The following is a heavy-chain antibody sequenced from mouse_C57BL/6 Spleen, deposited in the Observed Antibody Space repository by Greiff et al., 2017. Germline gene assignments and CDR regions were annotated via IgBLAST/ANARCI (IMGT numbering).Heavy chain of an antibody. J-gene: IGHJ2*01. CDR3: ARGWFSTMVPVYYFDC. V-gene: IGHV1-22*01. D-gene: IGHD2-2*01. CDR1: GYTFTDYN. CDR2: INPNNGGT. Sequence: EVQLQQSGPELVKPGASVKMSCKASGYTFTDYNMHWVKQSPGKSLEWIGYINPNNGGTSYNQKVKGKATLTVNKSSSTAYMELRSLTSEESAVYYCARGWFSTMVPVYYFDCWGQGTTLTVSS.